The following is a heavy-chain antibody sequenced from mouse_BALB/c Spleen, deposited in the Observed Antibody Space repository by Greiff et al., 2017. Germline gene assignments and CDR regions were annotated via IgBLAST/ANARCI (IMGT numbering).Heavy chain of an antibody. J-gene: IGHJ3*01. Sequence: VKLQESGAELVRPGTSVKVSCKASGYAFTNYLIEWVKQRPGQGLEWIGVINPGSGGTNYNEKFKGKATLTADKSSSTAYMQLSSLTSDDSAVYFCARSGYYGSSYGWFAYWGQGTLVTVSA. CDR1: GYAFTNYL. CDR3: ARSGYYGSSYGWFAY. D-gene: IGHD1-1*01. CDR2: INPGSGGT. V-gene: IGHV1-54*01.